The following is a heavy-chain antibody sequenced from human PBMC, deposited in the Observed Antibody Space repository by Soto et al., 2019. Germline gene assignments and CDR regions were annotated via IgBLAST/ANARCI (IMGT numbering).Heavy chain of an antibody. CDR3: ATSAASGWHNWFDP. CDR2: IYYSGST. D-gene: IGHD6-19*01. J-gene: IGHJ5*02. V-gene: IGHV4-59*08. Sequence: HSETLSLTCTVSGGSISSYYWSWIRQPPGKGLEWIGYIYYSGSTNYNPSLKSRVTISVDTSKNQFSLKLSSVTAADTAVYYCATSAASGWHNWFDPWGQGTLVTVS. CDR1: GGSISSYY.